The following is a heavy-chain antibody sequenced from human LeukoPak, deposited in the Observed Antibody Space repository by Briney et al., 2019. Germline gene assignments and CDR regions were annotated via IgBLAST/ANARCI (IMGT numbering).Heavy chain of an antibody. Sequence: GGSLRLSCAASGFTFSSYWMSWVRQAPRKGLEWVANIKQDGSEKYYVDSVKGRFTISRDNAKNSLYLQMNSLRAEDTAVYYCAKGPASIRPRYYYGMDVWGQGTTVTVSS. V-gene: IGHV3-7*01. CDR1: GFTFSSYW. CDR2: IKQDGSEK. D-gene: IGHD3-3*02. CDR3: AKGPASIRPRYYYGMDV. J-gene: IGHJ6*02.